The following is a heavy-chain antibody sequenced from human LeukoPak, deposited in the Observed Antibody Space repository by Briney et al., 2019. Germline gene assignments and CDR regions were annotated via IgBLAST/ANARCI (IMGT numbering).Heavy chain of an antibody. CDR3: ARDRRDGYNFWASLSYFDY. Sequence: PSETLSLTCTVSGYSISSGYYWGWIRQPAGKGLEWIGRIYTSGSTNYNPSLKSRVTMSVDTSKNQFSLKLSSVTAADTAVYYCARDRRDGYNFWASLSYFDYWGQGTLVTVSS. V-gene: IGHV4-4*07. CDR2: IYTSGST. CDR1: GYSISSGYY. J-gene: IGHJ4*02. D-gene: IGHD5-24*01.